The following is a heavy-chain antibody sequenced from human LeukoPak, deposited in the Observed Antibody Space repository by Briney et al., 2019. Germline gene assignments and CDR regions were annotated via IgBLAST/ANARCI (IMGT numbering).Heavy chain of an antibody. V-gene: IGHV3-7*01. D-gene: IGHD3-16*02. Sequence: GGSLRLSCAASGFTFSSYWMSWVRQAPGKGLEWVANIKQDGSEKYYVDSVEGRFTISRDNAKNSLYLPLNSLRAADTAVYYCARPAPHDYVWGSYRPNYYYYYLDVWGKGTTVTVSS. CDR1: GFTFSSYW. J-gene: IGHJ6*03. CDR2: IKQDGSEK. CDR3: ARPAPHDYVWGSYRPNYYYYYLDV.